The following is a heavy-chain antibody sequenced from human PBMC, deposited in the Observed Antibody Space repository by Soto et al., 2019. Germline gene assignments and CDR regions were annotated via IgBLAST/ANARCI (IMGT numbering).Heavy chain of an antibody. J-gene: IGHJ5*02. Sequence: EVQLVESGGGLVQPGGSLRLSCAASGFTFSSYSMNWVRQAPGKGLEWVSYISSSSSTIYYADSVKGRFTISRDNAKNSLYLQMNSLRAEDTAVYYCARERRVRGGWFDPWGQGTLVTVYS. CDR2: ISSSSSTI. V-gene: IGHV3-48*01. D-gene: IGHD3-10*01. CDR1: GFTFSSYS. CDR3: ARERRVRGGWFDP.